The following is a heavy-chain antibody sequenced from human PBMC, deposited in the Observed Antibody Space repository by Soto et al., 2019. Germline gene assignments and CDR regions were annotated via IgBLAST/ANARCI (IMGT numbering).Heavy chain of an antibody. CDR3: ARAAVAANDYFDY. J-gene: IGHJ4*02. CDR2: IYYSGST. Sequence: PSETLSLTCTVSGGSISSYYWNWIRQPPGKGLEWIGYIYYSGSTNYNPSLKSRVTISVDTSKNQFSLKLSSVTAADTAVYYCARAAVAANDYFDYWGQGTLVTVSS. CDR1: GGSISSYY. D-gene: IGHD2-15*01. V-gene: IGHV4-59*08.